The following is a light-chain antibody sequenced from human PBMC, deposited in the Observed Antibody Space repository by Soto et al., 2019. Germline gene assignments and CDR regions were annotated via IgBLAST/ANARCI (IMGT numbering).Light chain of an antibody. J-gene: IGKJ1*01. Sequence: IEMTQSPATLSVSLGERATLSCRASQSISSKLAWYQRRPGQAPRLLIYDASTRASGVPARFSGSGSGTEFTLNISSLQSEDFAVYYWQQYNNWPPWTFGQGTKVEIK. CDR3: QQYNNWPPWT. CDR1: QSISSK. CDR2: DAS. V-gene: IGKV3-15*01.